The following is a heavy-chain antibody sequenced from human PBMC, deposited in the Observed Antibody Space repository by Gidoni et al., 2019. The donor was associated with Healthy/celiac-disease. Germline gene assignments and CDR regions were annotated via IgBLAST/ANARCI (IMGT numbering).Heavy chain of an antibody. CDR1: GGSFSGYY. V-gene: IGHV4-34*01. CDR2: NKHSGST. Sequence: QVQLQQWGAGLLKPSETLSLTCAVYGGSFSGYYWRWIRQPPGKGLEWIGENKHSGSTNYNPALKGRITKIVDTAKNQVPLKPGSWAAAGTGWYYCSGVGAPWASRLSYFYLLYIDGLGKGTTVTVSS. D-gene: IGHD2-8*01. J-gene: IGHJ6*03. CDR3: SGVGAPWASRLSYFYLLYIDG.